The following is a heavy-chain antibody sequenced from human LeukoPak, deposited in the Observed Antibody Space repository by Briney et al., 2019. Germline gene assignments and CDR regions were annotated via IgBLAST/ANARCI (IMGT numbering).Heavy chain of an antibody. CDR3: ARLRYDILTGYLYVFDI. CDR2: IYYSGST. CDR1: GGSISSYY. Sequence: SETLSLTCTVSGGSISSYYWSWIRQPPGKGLEWIGYIYYSGSTNYNPSLKSRVTISVDTSKNQFSLKLSSVTAADTAVYYCARLRYDILTGYLYVFDIWGQGTMVTVSS. V-gene: IGHV4-59*08. J-gene: IGHJ3*02. D-gene: IGHD3-9*01.